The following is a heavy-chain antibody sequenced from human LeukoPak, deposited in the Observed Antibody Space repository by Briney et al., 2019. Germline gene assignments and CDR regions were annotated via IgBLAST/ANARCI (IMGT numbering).Heavy chain of an antibody. CDR3: ARLTNWAFDI. D-gene: IGHD2-8*01. CDR1: GGSIRSYY. V-gene: IGHV4-59*08. J-gene: IGHJ3*02. CDR2: IYCSGST. Sequence: SETLSLTCAVSGGSIRSYYWSWIRQPPGKGLEWIGYIYCSGSTSYNPSLKSRVTISLDTSKNQFSLRLSSVTAADTAVYYCARLTNWAFDIWGQGTKVTVSS.